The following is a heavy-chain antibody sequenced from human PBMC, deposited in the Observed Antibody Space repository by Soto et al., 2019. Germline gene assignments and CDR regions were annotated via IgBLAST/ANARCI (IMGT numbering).Heavy chain of an antibody. CDR2: ISYDGSNK. V-gene: IGHV3-30-3*01. CDR3: ASFVVPAARYYFDY. CDR1: GFTFSSYA. D-gene: IGHD2-2*01. J-gene: IGHJ4*02. Sequence: QVQPVESGGGVVQPGRSLRLSCAASGFTFSSYAMHWVRQAPGKGLEWVAVISYDGSNKYYADSVKGRFTISRDNSKNTLYLQMNSLRAEDTAVYYCASFVVPAARYYFDYWGQGTLVTVSS.